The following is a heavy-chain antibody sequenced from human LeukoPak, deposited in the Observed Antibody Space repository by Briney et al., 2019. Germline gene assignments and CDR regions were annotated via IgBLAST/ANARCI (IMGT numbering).Heavy chain of an antibody. V-gene: IGHV3-23*01. Sequence: PGGSLRLSCAASGFTFSSYGMSWVRQAPGKGREWVLFISGSGGNTYYADSVKGRFTISRDNSKNTLYLQMNSLRAEDTAVYYCAKRVSTYGGVLAPDFGYWGQGTLVTVSS. D-gene: IGHD3-16*02. J-gene: IGHJ4*02. CDR2: ISGSGGNT. CDR1: GFTFSSYG. CDR3: AKRVSTYGGVLAPDFGY.